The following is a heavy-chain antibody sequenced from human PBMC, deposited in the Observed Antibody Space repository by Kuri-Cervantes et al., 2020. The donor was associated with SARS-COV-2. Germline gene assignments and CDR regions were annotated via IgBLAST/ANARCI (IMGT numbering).Heavy chain of an antibody. CDR3: ASLVGPSTPQGADY. CDR2: IHPRGVSI. D-gene: IGHD1-26*01. CDR1: GYTFTNSD. Sequence: ASVKVSCKASGYTFTNSDINWVRQATGQGLEWVATIHPRGVSITYAQKFQGRVTMTRDTSTSTVYMELGSLNSEDTAVYYCASLVGPSTPQGADYWGQGTLVTVSS. J-gene: IGHJ4*02. V-gene: IGHV1-46*01.